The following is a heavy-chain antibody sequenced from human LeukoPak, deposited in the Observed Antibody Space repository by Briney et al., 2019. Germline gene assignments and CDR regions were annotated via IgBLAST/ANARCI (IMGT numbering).Heavy chain of an antibody. J-gene: IGHJ4*02. CDR2: IYTSGST. Sequence: KPSETLSLTCAVYGKAFNDYYWSWIRQPAGKGLEWIGRIYTSGSTNYNPSLKSRVTMSVDTSKNQFSLKLSSVTAADTAVYYCARPGVYCSSTSCPFDYWGQGTLVTVSS. CDR3: ARPGVYCSSTSCPFDY. D-gene: IGHD2-2*01. V-gene: IGHV4-59*10. CDR1: GKAFNDYY.